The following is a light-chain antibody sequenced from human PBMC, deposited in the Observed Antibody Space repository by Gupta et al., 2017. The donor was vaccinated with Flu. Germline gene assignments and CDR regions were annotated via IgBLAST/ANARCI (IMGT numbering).Light chain of an antibody. Sequence: ISNIGGHSVHWFQQLPGTTPKLLIYLNNRRPSGVPDRFSGSKSGTSASLAISGLRSEDEADYYCTTWDDSLSAYVFGPGTTVTVL. J-gene: IGLJ1*01. CDR1: ISNIGGHS. CDR2: LNN. V-gene: IGLV1-47*01. CDR3: TTWDDSLSAYV.